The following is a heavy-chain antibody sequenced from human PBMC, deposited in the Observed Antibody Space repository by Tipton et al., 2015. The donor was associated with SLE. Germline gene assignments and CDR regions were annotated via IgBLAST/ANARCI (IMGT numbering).Heavy chain of an antibody. CDR3: ARLYGMSLDS. CDR1: GGSMNFLY. Sequence: GLVKPSETLSLTCSVSGGSMNFLYWGWIRQPPGKGLEWIGGIYFSGSTYYNPSLKSRVTISVHTSNNHFSLNLTSVTAADTAVYYCARLYGMSLDSWGQGTLVTVSS. V-gene: IGHV4-39*07. J-gene: IGHJ4*02. CDR2: IYFSGST. D-gene: IGHD2-2*02.